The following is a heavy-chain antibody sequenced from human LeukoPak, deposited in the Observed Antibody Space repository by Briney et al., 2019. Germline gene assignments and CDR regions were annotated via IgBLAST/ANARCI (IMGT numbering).Heavy chain of an antibody. J-gene: IGHJ6*02. CDR3: ARDMANPGAIRYFDFYGMDV. V-gene: IGHV3-48*02. CDR1: GFTFSSYS. D-gene: IGHD3-9*01. CDR2: ISSSSSTI. Sequence: GGSLRLSCAASGFTFSSYSMNWVRQAPGKGLEWVSYISSSSSTIYYADSVKGRFTISRDNAKNSLYLQMNSLRDEDTAVYYCARDMANPGAIRYFDFYGMDVWGQGTTVTV.